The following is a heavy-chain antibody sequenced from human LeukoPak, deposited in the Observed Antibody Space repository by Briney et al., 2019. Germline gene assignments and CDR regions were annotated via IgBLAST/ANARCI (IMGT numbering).Heavy chain of an antibody. CDR2: IYHSGST. Sequence: SETLSLTCAVSGGSISSSNWWSWVRQPPGKGLGWIGAIYHSGSTNYNPSLKSRVTISVDKSKNQFSLKLSSVTAADTAVYYCARGGGTEWLLVPFEYWGQGTLVTVSS. D-gene: IGHD3-22*01. J-gene: IGHJ4*02. V-gene: IGHV4-4*02. CDR3: ARGGGTEWLLVPFEY. CDR1: GGSISSSNW.